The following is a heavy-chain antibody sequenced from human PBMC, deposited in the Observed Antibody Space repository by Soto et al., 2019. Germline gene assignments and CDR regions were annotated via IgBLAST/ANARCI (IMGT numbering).Heavy chain of an antibody. CDR2: INSDGST. V-gene: IGHV3-53*01. CDR1: GFLVNSAY. Sequence: EVQLVESGGGLIPPGGSLRLSCAASGFLVNSAYMTWVRQAPGKGLEWLSMINSDGSTLYAESVKGRFTISRDNSKNRLDLQMNSLRDEDTAMYYCARSGYSFAWGYWGKGTLVIVTS. CDR3: ARSGYSFAWGY. D-gene: IGHD5-18*01. J-gene: IGHJ4*02.